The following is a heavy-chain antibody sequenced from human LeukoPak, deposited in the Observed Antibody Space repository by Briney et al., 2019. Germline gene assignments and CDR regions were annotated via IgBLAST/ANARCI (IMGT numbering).Heavy chain of an antibody. CDR3: TTDYAPGY. J-gene: IGHJ4*02. V-gene: IGHV3-15*01. CDR2: IKSKTDGGTT. Sequence: GGSLRLSCSASGFTFSSYAMHWVRQAPGKGLEWVGRIKSKTDGGTTDYEAPVKGRFTISRDDSKNTLYLQMNSLKTEDTAVYYCTTDYAPGYWGQGTLVTVSS. CDR1: GFTFSSYA. D-gene: IGHD4-17*01.